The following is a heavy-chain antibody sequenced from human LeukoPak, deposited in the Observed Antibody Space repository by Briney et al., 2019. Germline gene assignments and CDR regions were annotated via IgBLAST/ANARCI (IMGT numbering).Heavy chain of an antibody. Sequence: GGSLRLSCAASGFTFSSYSMSWVRQAPGKGLEWVAVISYDGSNKYYADSVKGRFTISRDNSKNTLYLQMNSLRAEDTAVYYCARSQGSSGWYELDYWGQGTLVTVSS. D-gene: IGHD6-19*01. V-gene: IGHV3-30*03. CDR3: ARSQGSSGWYELDY. CDR1: GFTFSSYS. J-gene: IGHJ4*02. CDR2: ISYDGSNK.